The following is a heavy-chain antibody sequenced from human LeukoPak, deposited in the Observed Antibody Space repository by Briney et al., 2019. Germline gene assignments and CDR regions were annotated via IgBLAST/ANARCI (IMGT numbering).Heavy chain of an antibody. Sequence: SETLSLTCPVSGGSISSYYWSWIRQPPGKGLEWIGYIYYSGSTNYNPSLKSQVTLSVDTSKNQFSLKLSSVTAADTAVYYCAGGNSGGGHYWYFGLWGRGTLVAVSS. CDR3: AGGNSGGGHYWYFGL. J-gene: IGHJ2*01. D-gene: IGHD2-15*01. CDR1: GGSISSYY. V-gene: IGHV4-59*08. CDR2: IYYSGST.